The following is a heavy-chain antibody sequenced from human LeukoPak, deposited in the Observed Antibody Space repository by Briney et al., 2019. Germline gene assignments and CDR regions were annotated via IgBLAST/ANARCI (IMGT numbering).Heavy chain of an antibody. V-gene: IGHV3-23*01. CDR1: GFTFSNYA. J-gene: IGHJ4*02. Sequence: RGSLRLSCAASGFTFSNYAMSWIRQAPGKGLEWVSGLSGSGGSTYYADSVKGRFTISRDNSKNTLYLQMNSLRAEDTAVYYCAKDRGSGYHYFDYWGQGTLVTVSS. D-gene: IGHD3-22*01. CDR3: AKDRGSGYHYFDY. CDR2: LSGSGGST.